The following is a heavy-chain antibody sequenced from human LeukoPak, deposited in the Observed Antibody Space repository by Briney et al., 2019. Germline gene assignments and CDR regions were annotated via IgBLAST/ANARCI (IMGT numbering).Heavy chain of an antibody. CDR2: INPNSGGT. CDR3: ARGEYYYDSRFDY. CDR1: GDTFMKYA. D-gene: IGHD3-22*01. J-gene: IGHJ4*02. Sequence: ASVKVSCKASGDTFMKYAISWVRQAPGQGLEWMGLINPNSGGTTYAQKFQGRVSMTRDTPISTAYMELSRLRSADTAVYYCARGEYYYDSRFDYWGQGTLVTVSS. V-gene: IGHV1-2*06.